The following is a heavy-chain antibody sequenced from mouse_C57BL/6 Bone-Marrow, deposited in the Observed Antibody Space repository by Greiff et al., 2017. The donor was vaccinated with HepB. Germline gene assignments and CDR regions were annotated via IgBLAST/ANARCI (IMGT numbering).Heavy chain of an antibody. D-gene: IGHD3-3*01. J-gene: IGHJ1*03. CDR1: GFTFSSYA. V-gene: IGHV5-4*01. CDR2: ISDGGSYT. CDR3: ARERARYFDV. Sequence: EVKLMESGGGLVKPGGSLKLSCAASGFTFSSYAMSWVRQTPEKRLEWVATISDGGSYTYYPDNVKGRFTISRDNAKNNLYLQMSHLKSEDTAMYYCARERARYFDVWGTGTTVTVSS.